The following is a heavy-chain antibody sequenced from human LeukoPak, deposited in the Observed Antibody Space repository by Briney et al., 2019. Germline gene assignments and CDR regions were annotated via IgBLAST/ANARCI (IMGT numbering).Heavy chain of an antibody. CDR3: ARAKKRSGRSRNFYLDV. D-gene: IGHD1-26*01. CDR2: IYTSGTTT. Sequence: SETLSLTCTVSGDPINSGVYYWDWIRQPAGKGLEWIGHIYTSGTTTNSNPSLKIRVAISLDTSKNHFSLNLSSVTAADTAVYYCARAKKRSGRSRNFYLDVWGKGTTVTVSS. CDR1: GDPINSGVYY. J-gene: IGHJ6*03. V-gene: IGHV4-61*09.